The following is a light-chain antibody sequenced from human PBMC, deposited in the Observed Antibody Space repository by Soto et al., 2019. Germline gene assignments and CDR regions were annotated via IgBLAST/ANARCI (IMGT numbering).Light chain of an antibody. CDR2: DAS. Sequence: EIVLTQSPATLSLSPGERATLSCRASQSVSSYLAWYQQKPGQAPRLLIYDASNRATGIPARFSGSGSGTDFTLTISSLQPEDCATYYCQQLHVYPSTFGGGTKVE. CDR3: QQLHVYPST. J-gene: IGKJ4*01. V-gene: IGKV3-11*01. CDR1: QSVSSY.